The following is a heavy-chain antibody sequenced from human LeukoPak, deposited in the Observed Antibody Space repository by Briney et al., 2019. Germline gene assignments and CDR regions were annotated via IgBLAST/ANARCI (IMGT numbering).Heavy chain of an antibody. J-gene: IGHJ4*02. CDR1: GFTFSSYA. Sequence: GGSLRLSCAASGFTFSSYAMSWVRQAPGKGLEWVSSFSESGSTTYADSVKGRIAISSDNSKITLDLQMNSLRAEDTAVYYCAKGSPLDSDDEYYFDSWGRGTLVTVSS. V-gene: IGHV3-23*01. CDR2: FSESGSTT. D-gene: IGHD3/OR15-3a*01. CDR3: AKGSPLDSDDEYYFDS.